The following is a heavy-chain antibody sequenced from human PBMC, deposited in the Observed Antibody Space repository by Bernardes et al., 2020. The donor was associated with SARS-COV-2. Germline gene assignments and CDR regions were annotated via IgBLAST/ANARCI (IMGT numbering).Heavy chain of an antibody. J-gene: IGHJ4*02. CDR1: GFPFKFDT. Sequence: GGSLRPSCAGSGFPFKFDTLDWVRQTPGMRLEWLSAITGNGARTWYAESVRGRFSVSRDNSKNTLYLQMNSLRDEDTAIYYCTKPFQVQGADRDIDWGQGNQVTVSS. V-gene: IGHV3-23*01. CDR2: ITGNGART. CDR3: TKPFQVQGADRDID. D-gene: IGHD1-1*01.